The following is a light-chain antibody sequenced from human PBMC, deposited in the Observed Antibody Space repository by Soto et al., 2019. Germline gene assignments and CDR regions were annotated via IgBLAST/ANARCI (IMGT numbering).Light chain of an antibody. Sequence: EIVMKQSPATLSVSPGGRATLSCRASQSISDTLAWYQQKPGQAPRLLIHGASTRAPGFPARFSGSGSGTEFTLTISSLQSEDFAVYSCQQYNNWPTFGQGTRLEIK. CDR3: QQYNNWPT. CDR2: GAS. J-gene: IGKJ5*01. CDR1: QSISDT. V-gene: IGKV3-15*01.